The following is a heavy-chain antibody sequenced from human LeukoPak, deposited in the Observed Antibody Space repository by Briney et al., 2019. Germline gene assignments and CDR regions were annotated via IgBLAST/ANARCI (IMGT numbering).Heavy chain of an antibody. V-gene: IGHV3-7*04. D-gene: IGHD5-18*01. CDR1: GFTFSSYW. CDR2: IKLDGSET. CDR3: ARGYSYVFY. Sequence: GGSLILFCAASGFTFSSYWMSWVRQAPGKGLEWVANIKLDGSETNYGDSVKGRFTISRDNAKNSLFLQMNSLRAEDTAVYYCARGYSYVFYWGQGTLVSVSS. J-gene: IGHJ4*02.